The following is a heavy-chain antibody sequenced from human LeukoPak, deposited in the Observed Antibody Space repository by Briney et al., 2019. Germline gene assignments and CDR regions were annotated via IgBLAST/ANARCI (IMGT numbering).Heavy chain of an antibody. CDR1: GFTFSSYS. V-gene: IGHV3-21*04. D-gene: IGHD1-26*01. J-gene: IGHJ4*02. CDR2: ISSSSSYI. CDR3: VREATGYSFADY. Sequence: GSLRLSCAASGFTFSSYSMNWVRQAPGKGLEWVSSISSSSSYIYYADSVKGRFTISRDNAKNTLYLQMNSLTAEDTAVYYCVREATGYSFADYWGQGTLVSVSS.